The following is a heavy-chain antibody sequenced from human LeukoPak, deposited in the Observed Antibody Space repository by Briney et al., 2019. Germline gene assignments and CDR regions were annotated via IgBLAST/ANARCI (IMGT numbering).Heavy chain of an antibody. CDR3: VRDSLTSGYYFY. Sequence: SVKVSCKASGGTFSSYTINWVRQAPGQGLEWMGRIIPFFAIVNHAQNFRGRVTITADKSTSTAYMELSSLRSEDTAVYYCVRDSLTSGYYFYWGQGALVTVSS. CDR1: GGTFSSYT. D-gene: IGHD3-22*01. J-gene: IGHJ4*02. V-gene: IGHV1-69*04. CDR2: IIPFFAIV.